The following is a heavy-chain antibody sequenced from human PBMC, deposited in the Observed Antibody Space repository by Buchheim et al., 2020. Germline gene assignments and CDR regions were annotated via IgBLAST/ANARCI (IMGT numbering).Heavy chain of an antibody. D-gene: IGHD4-17*01. CDR2: IHYTGLA. J-gene: IGHJ4*02. CDR3: ARDRGAHDYGPIDF. Sequence: QVQLQESGPGLVKPSQTLSLTCTVSGVSISSGPFYWTWIRQQPGKGLEWIGYIHYTGLAYSSPSLSSLLSMSVDTSQNQFSLTLTAVTAADTAIYYCARDRGAHDYGPIDFWGQGAL. CDR1: GVSISSGPFY. V-gene: IGHV4-31*01.